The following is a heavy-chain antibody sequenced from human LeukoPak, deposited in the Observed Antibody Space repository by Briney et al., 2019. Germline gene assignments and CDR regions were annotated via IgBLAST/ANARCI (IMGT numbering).Heavy chain of an antibody. CDR2: ISGDGRDI. CDR1: AFTFSSYG. D-gene: IGHD3-22*01. Sequence: GGSLRLSCAASAFTFSSYGMSWVGQAPGKGLEWVSAISGDGRDIFYADSVKGRFTISRDNSKNTPYLQMNSLRAEDTAVYYCAKDFPSGYYDSSGPCDYWGQGTLVTVSS. J-gene: IGHJ4*02. V-gene: IGHV3-23*01. CDR3: AKDFPSGYYDSSGPCDY.